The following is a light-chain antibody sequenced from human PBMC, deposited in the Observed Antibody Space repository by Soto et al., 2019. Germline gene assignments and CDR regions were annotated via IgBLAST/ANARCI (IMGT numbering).Light chain of an antibody. CDR3: QQYTNWPRGT. CDR2: AAS. J-gene: IGKJ1*01. Sequence: EIVMTQSPATLSVSPGERATLSCRASQSVGSNLAWYQQKPGQAPRLLIYAASTRATGFPARFSGSGSGTEFTLTISSLQSEDFAVYSCQQYTNWPRGTFGQGTKVDTK. CDR1: QSVGSN. V-gene: IGKV3-15*01.